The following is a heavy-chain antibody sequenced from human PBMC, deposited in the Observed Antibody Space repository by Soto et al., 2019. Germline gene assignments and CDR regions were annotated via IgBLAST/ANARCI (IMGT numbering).Heavy chain of an antibody. CDR2: IWYDGSNK. V-gene: IGHV3-33*01. CDR3: ARDLRGYCSSTSCYGGAFDI. Sequence: GGSLRLSCAASGFTFSSYGMHWVRQAPGKGLEWVAVIWYDGSNKYYADSVKGRFTISRDNSKNTLYLQMNSLRAEDTAVYYCARDLRGYCSSTSCYGGAFDIWGQGTMVTVSS. D-gene: IGHD2-2*01. CDR1: GFTFSSYG. J-gene: IGHJ3*02.